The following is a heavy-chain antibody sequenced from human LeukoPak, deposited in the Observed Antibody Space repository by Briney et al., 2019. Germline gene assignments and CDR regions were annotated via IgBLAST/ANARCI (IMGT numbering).Heavy chain of an antibody. J-gene: IGHJ4*02. CDR1: GYTFASYG. V-gene: IGHV1-18*01. Sequence: GASVKVSCKASGYTFASYGISWVRQAPGQGLEWMGWISASNVNTYSAQKLQDRVTMTTDTSTNSAYMELRSLRSDDTAVYYCARDWASSSPSYFDYWGQGTLVTVSS. D-gene: IGHD6-13*01. CDR2: ISASNVNT. CDR3: ARDWASSSPSYFDY.